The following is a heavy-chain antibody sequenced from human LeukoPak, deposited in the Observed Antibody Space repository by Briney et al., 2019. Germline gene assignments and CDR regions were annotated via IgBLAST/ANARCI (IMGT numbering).Heavy chain of an antibody. V-gene: IGHV4-39*07. J-gene: IGHJ5*02. D-gene: IGHD3-10*01. CDR1: GGSISSSGYY. CDR3: ARGHYYGSGSYYTGWFDP. CDR2: IYYSGST. Sequence: SETLSLTCTVSGGSISSSGYYWGWIRQPPGKGLEWIGSIYYSGSTYYNPSLKSRVTISVDTSKKQFSLKLSSVTAADTAVYYCARGHYYGSGSYYTGWFDPWGQGTLVTVSS.